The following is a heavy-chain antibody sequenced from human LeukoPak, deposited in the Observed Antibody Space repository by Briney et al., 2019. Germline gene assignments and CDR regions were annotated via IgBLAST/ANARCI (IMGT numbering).Heavy chain of an antibody. J-gene: IGHJ4*02. V-gene: IGHV4-4*07. Sequence: SETPSLTCTVSGGSISSYYWSWIRQPAGKGLEWIGRIYTSGNTNSNPSLKSRVTMSVDTSKSQFSLKLGSVTAADTAVYYCAREEMAIDYWGQGTLVTVSS. D-gene: IGHD5-24*01. CDR3: AREEMAIDY. CDR2: IYTSGNT. CDR1: GGSISSYY.